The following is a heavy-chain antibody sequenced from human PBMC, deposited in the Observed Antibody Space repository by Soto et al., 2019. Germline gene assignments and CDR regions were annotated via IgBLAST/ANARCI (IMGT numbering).Heavy chain of an antibody. J-gene: IGHJ4*02. D-gene: IGHD3-3*01. V-gene: IGHV4-34*01. CDR2: INHSGST. Sequence: SETLSLTCAVYGGSFSGYYWSWIRQPPGKGLEWIGEINHSGSTNYNPSLKSRVTISVDTSKKQFSLKLRSVTAADTAVYYCARGPRTRTITIFGVVIDYYFDYWGQGTLVTVSS. CDR3: ARGPRTRTITIFGVVIDYYFDY. CDR1: GGSFSGYY.